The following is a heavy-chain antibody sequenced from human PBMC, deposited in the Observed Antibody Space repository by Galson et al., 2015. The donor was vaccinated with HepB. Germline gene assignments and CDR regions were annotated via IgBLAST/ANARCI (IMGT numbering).Heavy chain of an antibody. CDR2: INHSGST. CDR1: GGSFRGYY. J-gene: IGHJ5*02. D-gene: IGHD3-16*01. V-gene: IGHV4-34*01. Sequence: SETLSLTCAVYGGSFRGYYWSWIRQPPGKGLEWIGEINHSGSTKYNPSLKSRVTISVDTSKNQFSLKLSSVTVADTAVYYCAKGGGRVAEDPWGQGTLVTVSS. CDR3: AKGGGRVAEDP.